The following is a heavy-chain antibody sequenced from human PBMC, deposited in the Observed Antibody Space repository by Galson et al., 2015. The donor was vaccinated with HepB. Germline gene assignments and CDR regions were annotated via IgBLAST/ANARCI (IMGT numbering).Heavy chain of an antibody. CDR2: IGPSDPYT. D-gene: IGHD2-2*01. CDR1: GYSFTIYW. J-gene: IGHJ6*02. CDR3: ARGVVVVPAAMPGNYYYYYGMDV. Sequence: QSGAEVKKPGESLRISCKCSGYSFTIYWISWVRQMPGKGLEWMGRIGPSDPYTNYSPSFQGHVTISADKSNSTAYLQWSSLKASETAMYYWARGVVVVPAAMPGNYYYYYGMDVWGQGTTVTVSS. V-gene: IGHV5-10-1*01.